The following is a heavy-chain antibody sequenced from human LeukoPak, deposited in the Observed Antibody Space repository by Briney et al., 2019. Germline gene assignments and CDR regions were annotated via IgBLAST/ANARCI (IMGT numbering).Heavy chain of an antibody. CDR3: ARRSEDSSGYYGFDY. Sequence: SETLSLTCAVSGGPFSGYFWSWIRQSSGKGLEWIGYIYYSGSTYYNPSLKSRVTISVDTSKNQFSLKLSSVTAADTAVYYCARRSEDSSGYYGFDYWGQGTLVTVSS. CDR2: IYYSGST. J-gene: IGHJ4*02. CDR1: GGPFSGYF. V-gene: IGHV4-59*06. D-gene: IGHD3-22*01.